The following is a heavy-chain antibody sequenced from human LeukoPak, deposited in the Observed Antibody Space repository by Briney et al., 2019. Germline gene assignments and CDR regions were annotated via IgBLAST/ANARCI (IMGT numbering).Heavy chain of an antibody. CDR3: AAAPQTHRYLGY. V-gene: IGHV3-11*04. Sequence: GGSLRLSCAASGFTFSDYFMSWIRQAPGKGLEWVSYISSSGSTMYYADSVKGRFTISRDNAKNPLYLRMNSLRSEDTAVYYCAAAPQTHRYLGYWGQGTLVTVSS. CDR2: ISSSGSTM. J-gene: IGHJ4*02. CDR1: GFTFSDYF. D-gene: IGHD3-16*02.